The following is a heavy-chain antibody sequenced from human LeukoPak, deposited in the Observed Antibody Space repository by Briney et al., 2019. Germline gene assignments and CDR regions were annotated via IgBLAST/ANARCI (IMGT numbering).Heavy chain of an antibody. CDR3: ARDYGGSSPFDY. CDR1: GFTFSSYN. D-gene: IGHD4-23*01. CDR2: ITSGSSYI. J-gene: IGHJ4*02. V-gene: IGHV3-21*06. Sequence: PGGSLRLSCAASGFTFSSYNMNWVRQAPGQGLEWVSSITSGSSYIYYADSVKDRFTISRDNAKNSLYLQMNSLRAEDTAVYYCARDYGGSSPFDYWGQGTLVTVSS.